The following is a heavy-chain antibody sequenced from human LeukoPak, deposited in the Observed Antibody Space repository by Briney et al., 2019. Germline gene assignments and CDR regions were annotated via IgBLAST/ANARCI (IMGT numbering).Heavy chain of an antibody. J-gene: IGHJ3*02. D-gene: IGHD6-19*01. V-gene: IGHV4-4*07. Sequence: SETLSLTCTVSGGSISSYYWSWIRQPAGKGLEWIGRIYTSGSTNYNPSLKSRVTMSVDTSKNQFSLKLSSVTAADTAVYYCAREYRAVADTRFDAFDIWGQGTMVTVSS. CDR2: IYTSGST. CDR1: GGSISSYY. CDR3: AREYRAVADTRFDAFDI.